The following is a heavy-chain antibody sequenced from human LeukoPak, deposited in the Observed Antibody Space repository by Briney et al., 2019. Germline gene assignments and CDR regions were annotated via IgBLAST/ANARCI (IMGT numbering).Heavy chain of an antibody. V-gene: IGHV3-23*01. Sequence: GGSLRLSCGASGFTFSSYDMTWVRQAPGKGLEWVSGIYGRGGTTYYADSVKGRFIVSRDNSKNSLSLQMNSLRAEDTAVYYCARVVGRNWYLDLWGRGAQVTVSS. J-gene: IGHJ2*01. D-gene: IGHD1-14*01. CDR2: IYGRGGTT. CDR1: GFTFSSYD. CDR3: ARVVGRNWYLDL.